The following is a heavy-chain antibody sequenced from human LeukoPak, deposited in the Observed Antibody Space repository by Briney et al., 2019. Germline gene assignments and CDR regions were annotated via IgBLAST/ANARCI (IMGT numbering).Heavy chain of an antibody. CDR2: ISSGGDSI. CDR3: AREMDGEYGSGTFYDL. J-gene: IGHJ5*02. V-gene: IGHV3-11*01. Sequence: GGSLRLSCAASNFVFSDYYMSWVHQAPGKGLQWVSYISSGGDSIYYADSVRGRFTISRDNAKNSLYLQMNSLRADDTAVYYCAREMDGEYGSGTFYDLWGQGNMVTASS. D-gene: IGHD3-10*01. CDR1: NFVFSDYY.